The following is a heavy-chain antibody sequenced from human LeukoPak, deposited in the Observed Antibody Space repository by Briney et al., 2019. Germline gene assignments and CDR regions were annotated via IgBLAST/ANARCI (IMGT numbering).Heavy chain of an antibody. CDR1: GGSISSSSYY. Sequence: SETLSLTCTVSGGSISSSSYYWGWIRQPPGKGLEWIGSIYYSGSTCYNPSLKSRVTISVDTSKNQFSLKLSSVTAADTAVYYCARLIAAAGPFDYWGQGTLVTVSS. CDR3: ARLIAAAGPFDY. CDR2: IYYSGST. D-gene: IGHD6-13*01. J-gene: IGHJ4*02. V-gene: IGHV4-39*01.